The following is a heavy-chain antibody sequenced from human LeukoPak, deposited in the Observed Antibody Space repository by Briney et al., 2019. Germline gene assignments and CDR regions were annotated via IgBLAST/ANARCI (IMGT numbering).Heavy chain of an antibody. J-gene: IGHJ6*04. CDR1: GCNGSKSY. V-gene: IGHV3-53*01. Sequence: AGSRRLSSAASGCNGSKSYLRWVRQAQGKGLEWVAVIYSAGTTYYADSVKGRFTISREKSTNTLYLQMNSLSAEDTAVYYCARDLAPLLWFGEPREVWGKGTTVTVSS. CDR3: ARDLAPLLWFGEPREV. CDR2: IYSAGTT. D-gene: IGHD3-10*01.